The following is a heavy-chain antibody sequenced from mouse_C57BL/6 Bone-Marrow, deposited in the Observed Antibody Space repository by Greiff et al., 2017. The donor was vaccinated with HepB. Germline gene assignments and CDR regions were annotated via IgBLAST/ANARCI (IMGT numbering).Heavy chain of an antibody. J-gene: IGHJ1*03. V-gene: IGHV5-4*03. CDR2: ISDGGSYT. Sequence: EVNVVESGGGLVKPGGSLKLSCAASGFTFSSYAMSWVRQTPEKRLEWVATISDGGSYTYYPDNVKGRFTISRDNAKNNLYLQMSHLKSEDTAMYYCARVSPLLRSPYWYFDVWGTGTTVTVSS. CDR3: ARVSPLLRSPYWYFDV. CDR1: GFTFSSYA. D-gene: IGHD1-1*01.